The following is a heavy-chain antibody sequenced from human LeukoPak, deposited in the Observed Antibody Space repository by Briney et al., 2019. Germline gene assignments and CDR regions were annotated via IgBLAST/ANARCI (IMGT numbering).Heavy chain of an antibody. CDR2: IYYSGTM. D-gene: IGHD2-2*02. Sequence: SETLSLTCTVSGGSISNGDYYWSWIRQPPGKGLEWIGYIYYSGTMYYNPSLMSRLTMAVDQSKNQFSLKLSSVTAADTAVYYCARAPYYSPLYCSSASCYSFNGLDIWGQGTKVTVSS. CDR1: GGSISNGDYY. V-gene: IGHV4-30-4*08. CDR3: ARAPYYSPLYCSSASCYSFNGLDI. J-gene: IGHJ3*02.